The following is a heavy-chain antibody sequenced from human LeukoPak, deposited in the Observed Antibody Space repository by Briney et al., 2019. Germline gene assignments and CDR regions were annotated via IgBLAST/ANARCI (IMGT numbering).Heavy chain of an antibody. CDR3: ARDYCSSTSRYYYYYYGMDV. D-gene: IGHD2-2*01. CDR1: GFTFSDYY. J-gene: IGHJ6*02. CDR2: ISSSGSTI. V-gene: IGHV3-11*01. Sequence: PGGSLRLSCAASGFTFSDYYMSWIRQAPGKGLEWVSYISSSGSTIYYADSVKGRFTISRDNAKNSLYLQMNSLRAEDTAVYYCARDYCSSTSRYYYYYYGMDVWGQGTTVTVSS.